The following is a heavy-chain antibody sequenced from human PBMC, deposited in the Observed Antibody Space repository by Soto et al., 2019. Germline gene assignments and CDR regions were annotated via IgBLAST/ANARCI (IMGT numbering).Heavy chain of an antibody. J-gene: IGHJ4*02. CDR1: GYTFTNYD. CDR3: ARGWELEY. Sequence: QVQLVQSGAEVKKPGASVKVSCKTSGYTFTNYDINWVRQAPGQGLEWMGSISTYNGDTDYAQKLQGRVTMTTDTSTPTAYMGLTSLTSDDPAVYFCARGWELEYWGQGTLVSVSS. V-gene: IGHV1-18*01. CDR2: ISTYNGDT. D-gene: IGHD1-26*01.